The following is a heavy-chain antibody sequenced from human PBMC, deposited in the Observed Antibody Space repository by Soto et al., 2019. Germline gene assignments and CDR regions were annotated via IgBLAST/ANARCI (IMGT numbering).Heavy chain of an antibody. D-gene: IGHD7-27*01. V-gene: IGHV4-59*01. CDR1: GGSISSYY. Sequence: SETLSLTCTVSGGSISSYYWSWIRQPPGKGLEWIGYIYYSGSTNYNPSLKSRVTISVDTSKNQFSLKLSSVTAADTAVYYCARSVNWGSRETAFDIWGQGTMVTVSS. J-gene: IGHJ3*02. CDR2: IYYSGST. CDR3: ARSVNWGSRETAFDI.